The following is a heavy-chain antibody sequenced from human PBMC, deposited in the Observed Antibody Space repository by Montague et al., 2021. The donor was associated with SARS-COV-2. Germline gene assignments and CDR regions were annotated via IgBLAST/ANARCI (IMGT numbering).Heavy chain of an antibody. J-gene: IGHJ4*02. Sequence: SETLSLTCSVSGGSISSDNYYWGWIRQPPGKGLEWIGNLYYSGNSHYNPSLKSRVTISVDTSKNQFSLKVSSVTAADTAVYYCARGGIGAIVDWGQGTLVTVSS. D-gene: IGHD2-21*01. CDR1: GGSISSDNYY. V-gene: IGHV4-39*01. CDR2: LYYSGNS. CDR3: ARGGIGAIVD.